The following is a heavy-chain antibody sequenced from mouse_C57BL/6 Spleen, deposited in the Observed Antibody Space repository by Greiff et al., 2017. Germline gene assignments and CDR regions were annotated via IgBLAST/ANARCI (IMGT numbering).Heavy chain of an antibody. J-gene: IGHJ1*03. CDR1: GYSITSGYD. Sequence: EVKVVESGPGMVKPSQSLSLTCTVTGYSITSGYDWHWIRHFPGNKLEWMGYISYSGSTNYNPSLKSRISITHDTSKNHFFLKLNSVTTEDTATYYCARTYDYDGWYFDVWGTGTTVTVSS. CDR2: ISYSGST. V-gene: IGHV3-1*01. D-gene: IGHD2-4*01. CDR3: ARTYDYDGWYFDV.